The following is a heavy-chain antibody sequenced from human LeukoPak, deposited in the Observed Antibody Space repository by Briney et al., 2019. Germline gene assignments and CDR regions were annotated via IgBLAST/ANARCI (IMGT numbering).Heavy chain of an antibody. CDR2: IYYSGST. D-gene: IGHD3-3*01. J-gene: IGHJ6*02. CDR3: ARDKLTIFGVAPFYYYYGMDV. V-gene: IGHV4-34*01. CDR1: GGSFSGYY. Sequence: SETLSLTCAVYGGSFSGYYWGWIRQPPGKGLEWIGSIYYSGSTYYNPSLKSRVTISVDTSKNQFSLKPSSVTAADTAVYYCARDKLTIFGVAPFYYYYGMDVWGQGTTVTVSS.